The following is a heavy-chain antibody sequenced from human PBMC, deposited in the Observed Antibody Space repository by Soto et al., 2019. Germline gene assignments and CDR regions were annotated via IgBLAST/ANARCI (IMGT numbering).Heavy chain of an antibody. CDR3: VGGGAIYFDS. CDR2: INYSGNT. D-gene: IGHD3-16*01. V-gene: IGHV4-31*03. Sequence: QVQLQESGPGLVKPSQTLSLTCTVSGVSINSGAYYWTWIRQHPGKGLEWIGYINYSGNTYYNPSLKSRVSISVNTYKNQFSLKLNSVTAAEAAVYYCVGGGAIYFDSWGQGTLVTVSS. CDR1: GVSINSGAYY. J-gene: IGHJ4*02.